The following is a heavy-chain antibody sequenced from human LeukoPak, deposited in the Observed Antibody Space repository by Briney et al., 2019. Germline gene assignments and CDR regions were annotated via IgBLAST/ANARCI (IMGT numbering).Heavy chain of an antibody. Sequence: GGSLRLSCAASGFTFSSDIMNWVRQAPGKGLEGGSSISSSSSYIYYADSVKGRFTISRDNAKNSLYLQINRLRAEDTAVYYCAKSSAGFDDWRQGTMATVPS. V-gene: IGHV3-21*01. CDR3: AKSSAGFDD. CDR1: GFTFSSDI. J-gene: IGHJ4*02. CDR2: ISSSSSYI. D-gene: IGHD6-19*01.